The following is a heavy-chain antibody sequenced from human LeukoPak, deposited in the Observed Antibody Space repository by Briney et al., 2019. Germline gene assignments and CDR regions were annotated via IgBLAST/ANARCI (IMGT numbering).Heavy chain of an antibody. D-gene: IGHD2-2*01. J-gene: IGHJ4*02. CDR3: ARQVDCSSTSCYVLEPYFDY. CDR2: IYYSGST. V-gene: IGHV4-59*01. Sequence: SETLSLTCTVSGGSISSYYWSWIRQPPGKGLEWIGYIYYSGSTNYNPSLKSRVTISVDTSKNQFSLKLCSVTAADTAVYYCARQVDCSSTSCYVLEPYFDYWGQGTLVTVSS. CDR1: GGSISSYY.